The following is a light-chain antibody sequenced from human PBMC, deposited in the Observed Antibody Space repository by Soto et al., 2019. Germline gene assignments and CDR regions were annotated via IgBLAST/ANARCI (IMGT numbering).Light chain of an antibody. CDR3: CSYAGSYVV. V-gene: IGLV2-11*01. CDR1: SSDVGGYNY. Sequence: QSALTQPRSVSGSPGQSVTISCTGTSSDVGGYNYVSWYQQHPGKAPKLMIYDVSKRPSGVPDRFSGSKSGNTASLTISGVQGWDGAEYYCCSYAGSYVVFGGGTKLTVL. J-gene: IGLJ2*01. CDR2: DVS.